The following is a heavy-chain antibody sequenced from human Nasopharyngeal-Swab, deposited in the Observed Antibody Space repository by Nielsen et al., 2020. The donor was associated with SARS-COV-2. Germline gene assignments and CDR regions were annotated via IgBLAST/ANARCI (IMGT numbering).Heavy chain of an antibody. D-gene: IGHD3-22*01. Sequence: WIRQPPGKGLEWIGEINQGGATNYNPSLKSRVTMSVDTSKNQFSLNLGSVTAADTAVYYCARGDSDSPDYSPRVFDYWGQGSLVTVSS. CDR3: ARGDSDSPDYSPRVFDY. V-gene: IGHV4-34*01. J-gene: IGHJ4*02. CDR2: INQGGAT.